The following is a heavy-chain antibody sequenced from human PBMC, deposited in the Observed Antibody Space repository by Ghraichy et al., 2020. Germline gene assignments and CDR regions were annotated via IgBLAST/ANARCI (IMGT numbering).Heavy chain of an antibody. CDR1: GFTFSSYA. J-gene: IGHJ2*01. Sequence: LSLTCAASGFTFSSYAMSWVRQAPGKGLEWVSAISGSGGSTYYADSVKGRFTISRDNSKNTLYLQMNSLRAEDTAVYYCAKDARGMGYWYFDLWGRGTLVTVSS. CDR3: AKDARGMGYWYFDL. CDR2: ISGSGGST. D-gene: IGHD3-16*01. V-gene: IGHV3-23*01.